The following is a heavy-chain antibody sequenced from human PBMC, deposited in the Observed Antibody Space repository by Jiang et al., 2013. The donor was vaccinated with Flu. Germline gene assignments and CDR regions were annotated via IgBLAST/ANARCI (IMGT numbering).Heavy chain of an antibody. D-gene: IGHD3-10*01. CDR1: GFTFSSYG. J-gene: IGHJ6*02. CDR3: AKDIWAVDYYGSGSYYNYYYYGMDV. V-gene: IGHV3-30*18. CDR2: ISYDGSNK. Sequence: RSLRLSCAASGFTFSSYGMHWVRQAPGKGLEWVAVISYDGSNKYYADSVKGRFTISRDNSKNTLYLQMNSLRAEDTAVYYCAKDIWAVDYYGSGSYYNYYYYGMDVWGQGTTVTVSS.